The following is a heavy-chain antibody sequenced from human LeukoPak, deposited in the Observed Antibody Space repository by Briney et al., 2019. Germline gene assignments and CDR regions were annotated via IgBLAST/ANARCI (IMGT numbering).Heavy chain of an antibody. Sequence: ASETLSLTCTVSGGSISSSSYYWGWIRQPPGKGLEWIGSIYYSGSTYYNPSLKSRVTISVDTSKNQFSLKLSSVTAADTAVYYCARGYDGSGYYYRNWYFDLWGRGTLVTVSS. CDR3: ARGYDGSGYYYRNWYFDL. J-gene: IGHJ2*01. CDR1: GGSISSSSYY. D-gene: IGHD3-22*01. V-gene: IGHV4-39*07. CDR2: IYYSGST.